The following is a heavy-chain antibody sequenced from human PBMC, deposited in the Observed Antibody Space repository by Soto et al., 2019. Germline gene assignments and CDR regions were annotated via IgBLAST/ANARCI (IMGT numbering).Heavy chain of an antibody. Sequence: GTLRLSCAAYGFSFNTFAMICVRQAPGKGLEWVSGINSNGGSTYYADSVKGRFTISRDNSKNTLYLQLNNLRVEDTALYSCAITFIRAQHYAMHVWGQGTSVTVS. CDR1: GFSFNTFA. CDR2: INSNGGST. D-gene: IGHD1-20*01. CDR3: AITFIRAQHYAMHV. V-gene: IGHV3-23*01. J-gene: IGHJ6*02.